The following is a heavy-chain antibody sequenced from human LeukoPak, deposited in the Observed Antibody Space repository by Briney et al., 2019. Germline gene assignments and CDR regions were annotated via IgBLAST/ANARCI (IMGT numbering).Heavy chain of an antibody. CDR3: ARGGFCSGGSCYLDNWFDP. V-gene: IGHV7-4-1*02. CDR2: INTNTGNP. Sequence: ASVRVSCKASGSTFTSYAMNWVRQAPGQGLEWMGWINTNTGNPTYAQGFTGRFVFSLDTSVSTAYLQISSLKAEDTAVYYCARGGFCSGGSCYLDNWFDPWGQGTLVTVSS. CDR1: GSTFTSYA. J-gene: IGHJ5*02. D-gene: IGHD2-15*01.